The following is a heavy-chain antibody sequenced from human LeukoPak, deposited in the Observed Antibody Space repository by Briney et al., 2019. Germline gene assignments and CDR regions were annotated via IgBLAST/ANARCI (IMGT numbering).Heavy chain of an antibody. CDR2: ISGDGSIA. CDR1: GFTFSGYW. CDR3: ARRIVTYYYDSSGSLDAFDI. Sequence: PGGSLRLSCAASGFTFSGYWMHWVRQAPGKGPVWVSRISGDGSIANYADSVKGRFTISRDNAKNTLFLLMNSLRAEDTAVYSCARRIVTYYYDSSGSLDAFDIWGQGTMVTVSS. V-gene: IGHV3-74*01. J-gene: IGHJ3*02. D-gene: IGHD3-22*01.